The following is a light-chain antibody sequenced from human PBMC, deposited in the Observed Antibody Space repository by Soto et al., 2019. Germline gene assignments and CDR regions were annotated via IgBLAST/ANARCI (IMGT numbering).Light chain of an antibody. V-gene: IGLV2-14*03. Sequence: QSVLTQPESVSGSPGQSITIPCTGTSSDVGGYNSVSWYQHRPGKAPKLLIYDVSSRSSGVSSRFSGSKSDNTASLTISGLQAEDEADYYCLSYTTTNTYVFGSGTKVTVL. CDR2: DVS. CDR3: LSYTTTNTYV. J-gene: IGLJ1*01. CDR1: SSDVGGYNS.